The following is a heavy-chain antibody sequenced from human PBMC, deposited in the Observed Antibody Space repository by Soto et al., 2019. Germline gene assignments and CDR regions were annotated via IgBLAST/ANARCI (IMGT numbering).Heavy chain of an antibody. CDR3: ARTYSSNWVYYFDY. CDR1: GFTFSSYW. Sequence: EVQLVESGGGLVQPGGSLRLSCAAPGFTFSSYWMHWVRQVPGKGLEWVSHINPDGSSTTYADFVKGRFTICRDNAKNTLYLQMDSLRAEDTAVYCCARTYSSNWVYYFDYWGQGTLVIVSS. J-gene: IGHJ4*02. D-gene: IGHD6-13*01. V-gene: IGHV3-74*01. CDR2: INPDGSST.